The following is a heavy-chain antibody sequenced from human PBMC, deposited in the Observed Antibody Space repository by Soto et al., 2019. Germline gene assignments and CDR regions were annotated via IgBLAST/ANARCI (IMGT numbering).Heavy chain of an antibody. J-gene: IGHJ4*02. CDR3: ASTYGSGSYYFDY. D-gene: IGHD3-10*01. V-gene: IGHV3-21*01. CDR2: ISSSSSYI. CDR1: GFTFSSYS. Sequence: GGSLRLSCAASGFTFSSYSMNWVRQAPGKGLEWVSSISSSSSYIYYADSVKGRFTISRDNVKNSLYLQMNSLRAEDTAVYYCASTYGSGSYYFDYWGQGTLVTVSS.